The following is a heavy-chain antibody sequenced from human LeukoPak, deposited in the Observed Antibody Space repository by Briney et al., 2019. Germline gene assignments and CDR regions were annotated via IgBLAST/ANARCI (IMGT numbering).Heavy chain of an antibody. V-gene: IGHV3-13*04. Sequence: GGSLRPSCAASGFTFSSYDMHWVRQATGKGLEWVSTIGPAGDTYYPGSVKGRFTISRENAKNSLYLQMNSLRAGDTAVYYCARVGENGSDIWGQGTMVTVSS. CDR2: IGPAGDT. D-gene: IGHD3-10*01. CDR3: ARVGENGSDI. J-gene: IGHJ3*02. CDR1: GFTFSSYD.